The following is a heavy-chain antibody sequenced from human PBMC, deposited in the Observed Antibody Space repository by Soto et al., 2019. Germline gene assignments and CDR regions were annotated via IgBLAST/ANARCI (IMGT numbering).Heavy chain of an antibody. J-gene: IGHJ4*02. D-gene: IGHD3-3*01. CDR2: IFYGGST. CDR3: ARISFWSGFDFDY. Sequence: SENLSLTCTVSGDSISSFYWSWIRLPPGKELEWIGYIFYGGSTNYNPSLKSRVTMSVDTSKSQFSLKLNSVTAADTAVYYCARISFWSGFDFDYWGPGTLVTVSS. V-gene: IGHV4-59*01. CDR1: GDSISSFY.